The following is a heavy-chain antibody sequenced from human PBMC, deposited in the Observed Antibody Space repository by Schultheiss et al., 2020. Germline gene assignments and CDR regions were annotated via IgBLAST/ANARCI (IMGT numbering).Heavy chain of an antibody. CDR3: ARQMVRTYDHDTSGPKRQDY. CDR1: GFTFSSYW. J-gene: IGHJ4*02. V-gene: IGHV3-7*01. D-gene: IGHD3-22*01. Sequence: GESLKISCAASGFTFSSYWMGWVRQAPGKGLEWVANIKQDGSEKYYVDSVKGRFTISRDNSKNTLYLQMNSLRAEDTAVYYCARQMVRTYDHDTSGPKRQDYWGQGTLVTVSS. CDR2: IKQDGSEK.